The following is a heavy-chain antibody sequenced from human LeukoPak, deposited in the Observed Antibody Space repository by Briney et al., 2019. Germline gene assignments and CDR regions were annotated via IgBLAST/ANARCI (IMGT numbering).Heavy chain of an antibody. CDR1: GFTFDDYA. Sequence: GGSLRLSCAASGFTFDDYAMHWVQQAPGKGLEWVSGISWNSGSKGYADSVKGRFTISRDNAKNSLYLQMNSLRAEDTALYYCAKDMLPYSSSWYVSWFDPWGQGTLVTVSS. V-gene: IGHV3-9*01. D-gene: IGHD6-13*01. J-gene: IGHJ5*02. CDR3: AKDMLPYSSSWYVSWFDP. CDR2: ISWNSGSK.